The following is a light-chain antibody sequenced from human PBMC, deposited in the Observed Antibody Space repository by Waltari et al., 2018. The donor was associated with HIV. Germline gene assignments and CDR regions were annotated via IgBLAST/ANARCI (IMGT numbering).Light chain of an antibody. CDR1: DSNLGTNT. J-gene: IGLJ3*02. V-gene: IGLV1-44*01. Sequence: QSVLTQPPSASGTPGQTVTISCSGSDSNLGTNTVNWYQQLPGRAPKLLIYTNFQRPSGVPDRFSGSKSGTSASLAISGLQSEDEADYYCAAWDASLSVWVFGGGTKLTVL. CDR2: TNF. CDR3: AAWDASLSVWV.